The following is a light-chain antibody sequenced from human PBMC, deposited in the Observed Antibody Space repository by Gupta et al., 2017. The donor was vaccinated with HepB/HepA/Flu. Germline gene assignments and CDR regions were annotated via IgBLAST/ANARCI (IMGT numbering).Light chain of an antibody. CDR1: EDIRTS. Sequence: DVQMTQSPFSVSASVGDRVTITCRASEDIRTSLAWYQQKPGKAPKLVINTGSTLKSGVPSRFSGSGSGTDFTLTISSLQPEDFATYYCQQSKNFPWTFGQGTKVEIK. V-gene: IGKV1-12*01. J-gene: IGKJ1*01. CDR2: TGS. CDR3: QQSKNFPWT.